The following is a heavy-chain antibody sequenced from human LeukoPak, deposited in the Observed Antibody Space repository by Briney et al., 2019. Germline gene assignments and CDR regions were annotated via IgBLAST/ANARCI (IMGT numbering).Heavy chain of an antibody. CDR3: ARGLYSGSYFSMDY. J-gene: IGHJ4*02. CDR2: ISYNGGRT. V-gene: IGHV3-23*01. D-gene: IGHD1-26*01. Sequence: PGGSLRLSCAASGFTFNNYAMSWVRQAPGKGLEWVSLISYNGGRTYSADSVKGRFTISRDTSKNTLYLQMNSLRAEDTAVYYCARGLYSGSYFSMDYWGQGTLVTVSS. CDR1: GFTFNNYA.